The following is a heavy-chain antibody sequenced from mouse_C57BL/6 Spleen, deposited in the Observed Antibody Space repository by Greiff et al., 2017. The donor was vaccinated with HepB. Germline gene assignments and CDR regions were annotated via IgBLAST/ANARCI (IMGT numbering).Heavy chain of an antibody. CDR2: IDPSDSYT. Sequence: QVQLQQPGAELVMPGASVKLSCKASGYTFTSYWMHWVKQRPGQGLEWIGEIDPSDSYTNYNQKFKGKSTLTVDKSSSTAYMQLSSLTSEDSAVYYCARHQLGRGYFDVWGTGTTVTVSS. CDR3: ARHQLGRGYFDV. V-gene: IGHV1-69*01. J-gene: IGHJ1*03. D-gene: IGHD4-1*02. CDR1: GYTFTSYW.